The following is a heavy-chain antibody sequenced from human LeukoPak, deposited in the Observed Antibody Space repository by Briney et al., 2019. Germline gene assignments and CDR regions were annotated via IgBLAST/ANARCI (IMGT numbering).Heavy chain of an antibody. CDR1: GFTLSSYA. J-gene: IGHJ4*02. D-gene: IGHD3-10*01. Sequence: GGSLRLSCAASGFTLSSYAMSWVRQAPGKGLEWVSAISGSGGSTYYADSVKGRFTISRDNSKNTLYLQMNSLRAEDTAVYYCAKIGSVRGYYFDYWGQGTLVTVSS. CDR3: AKIGSVRGYYFDY. V-gene: IGHV3-23*01. CDR2: ISGSGGST.